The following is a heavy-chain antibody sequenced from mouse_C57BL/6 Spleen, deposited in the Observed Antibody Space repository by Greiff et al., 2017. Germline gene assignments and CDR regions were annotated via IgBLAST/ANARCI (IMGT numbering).Heavy chain of an antibody. Sequence: EVKVVESEGGLVQPGSSMKLSCTASGFTFSDYYMAWVRQVPEKGLEWVANINYDGSSTYYLDSLKSRFIISRDHAKNILYLQMSSLKSEDTATYYCAREGGSDWYFDVWGTGTTVTVSS. J-gene: IGHJ1*03. CDR1: GFTFSDYY. CDR3: AREGGSDWYFDV. V-gene: IGHV5-16*01. CDR2: INYDGSST.